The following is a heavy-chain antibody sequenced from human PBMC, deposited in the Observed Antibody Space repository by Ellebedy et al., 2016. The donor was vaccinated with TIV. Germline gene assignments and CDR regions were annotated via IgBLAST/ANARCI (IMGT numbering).Heavy chain of an antibody. V-gene: IGHV3-7*01. CDR1: GFTFGPYA. CDR3: AKDAREMARISWEYDY. D-gene: IGHD5-24*01. Sequence: GESLKISCAASGFTFGPYAMAWVRQAPGKGLEWVANITEDGSQTYYVGSVKGRFTISRDNAKNSLYLQMNSLRAEDTAVNYCAKDAREMARISWEYDYWGQGTLVTVSS. J-gene: IGHJ4*02. CDR2: ITEDGSQT.